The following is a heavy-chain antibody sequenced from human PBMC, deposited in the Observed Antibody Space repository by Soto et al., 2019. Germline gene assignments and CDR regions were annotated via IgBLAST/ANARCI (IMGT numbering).Heavy chain of an antibody. V-gene: IGHV3-48*01. D-gene: IGHD4-17*01. CDR3: LNGDYY. CDR1: GLSFSSHI. CDR2: INSGSTTI. J-gene: IGHJ4*02. Sequence: EEQLVESGGGLVQPGGSLRLSCAASGLSFSSHIMYWVRQAPGKGLEWVSSINSGSTTIYYADSVQGRFTISRDNAKNSLYLQMNSLRADDTAVYYCLNGDYYVGQGTLVTVSS.